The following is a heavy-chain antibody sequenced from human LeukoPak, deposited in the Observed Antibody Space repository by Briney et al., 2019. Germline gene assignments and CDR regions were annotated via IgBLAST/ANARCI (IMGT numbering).Heavy chain of an antibody. D-gene: IGHD1-14*01. CDR2: ISGTGGSA. Sequence: GGSLRLSCAASGFTFKNYAMNWVRQAPGQGLEWVAGISGTGGSADYADYVKGRFTISRDNSRNTLFLQMFSLRAEDTAVYYCAKLHTAWREPWFEQTDAFDIWGQGTLVTVSS. CDR3: AKLHTAWREPWFEQTDAFDI. V-gene: IGHV3-23*01. J-gene: IGHJ3*02. CDR1: GFTFKNYA.